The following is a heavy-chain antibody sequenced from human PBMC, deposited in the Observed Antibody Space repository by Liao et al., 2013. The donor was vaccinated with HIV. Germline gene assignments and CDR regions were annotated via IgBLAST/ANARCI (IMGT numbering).Heavy chain of an antibody. D-gene: IGHD3-16*01. Sequence: QVQLQESGPGLVKPSQTLSLTCTVSGGSISSGSHYWSWIRQPAGKALEWIGRISGTGITNYNSSLDSRVTISIDTSKNQFSLKLNSATAADTAMYYCARVATEWNDYDDYDRFDFWGQGTLVTVSS. J-gene: IGHJ4*02. V-gene: IGHV4-61*02. CDR2: ISGTGIT. CDR3: ARVATEWNDYDDYDRFDF. CDR1: GGSISSGSHY.